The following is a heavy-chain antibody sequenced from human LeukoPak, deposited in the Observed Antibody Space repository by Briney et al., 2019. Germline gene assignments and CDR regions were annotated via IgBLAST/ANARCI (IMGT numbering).Heavy chain of an antibody. CDR1: GYTFSSHD. D-gene: IGHD3-22*01. CDR3: AREVSVVTLGY. CDR2: MNPNSGNT. J-gene: IGHJ4*02. V-gene: IGHV1-8*01. Sequence: ASVKVSCKASGYTFSSHDINWVRQATGQGLEWMGWMNPNSGNTGFAKNFQGRATITRDTSISTAYMELSSLRSEDTAVYYCAREVSVVTLGYWGQGTLVTVSS.